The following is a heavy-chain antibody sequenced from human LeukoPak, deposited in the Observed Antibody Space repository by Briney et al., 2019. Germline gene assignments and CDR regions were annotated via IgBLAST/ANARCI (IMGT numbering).Heavy chain of an antibody. J-gene: IGHJ4*02. CDR1: GYTFTGYY. CDR3: ARESSSGWTDLDY. V-gene: IGHV1-2*06. Sequence: GASVKVSCKASGYTFTGYYLHWVRQAPGQGLEWMGRINPNSGGTNYAQKFQGSVTMTSDTSISTAYMELSRLRSDDTAVYYCARESSSGWTDLDYWGQGTLVTVSS. D-gene: IGHD6-19*01. CDR2: INPNSGGT.